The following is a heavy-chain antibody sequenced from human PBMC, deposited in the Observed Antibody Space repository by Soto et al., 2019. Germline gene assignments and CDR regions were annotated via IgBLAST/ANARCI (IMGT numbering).Heavy chain of an antibody. CDR2: IIPIFGTA. CDR3: ARDVVVPAAIFEGGLDTYGMDV. CDR1: GGTFSSYA. Sequence: SVKVSCKASGGTFSSYAISWVRQAPGQGLEWMGGIIPIFGTANYAQKFQGRVTITADKSTSTAYMELSSLRSEDTAVYYCARDVVVPAAIFEGGLDTYGMDVWGQATTVTVS. J-gene: IGHJ6*02. D-gene: IGHD2-2*01. V-gene: IGHV1-69*06.